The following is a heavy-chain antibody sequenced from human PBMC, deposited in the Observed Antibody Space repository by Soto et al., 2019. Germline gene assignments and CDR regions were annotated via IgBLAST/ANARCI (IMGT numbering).Heavy chain of an antibody. CDR1: GFTFSTYS. Sequence: GGSLRLSCAASGFTFSTYSMNWVRQAPGKGLEWVANIKQDGSEKYYVDSVKGRFTISRDNSKKTLYLQMDSLRAEDTAVYYCARWGIAAGDYWGQGTLVTVPQ. V-gene: IGHV3-7*01. J-gene: IGHJ4*02. D-gene: IGHD6-13*01. CDR2: IKQDGSEK. CDR3: ARWGIAAGDY.